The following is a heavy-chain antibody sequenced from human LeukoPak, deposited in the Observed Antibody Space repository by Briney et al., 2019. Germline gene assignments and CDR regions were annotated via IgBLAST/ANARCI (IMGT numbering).Heavy chain of an antibody. V-gene: IGHV4-31*03. CDR2: IYYSGST. Sequence: SETLSLTCTVSGGSISSGGYYWSWIRQPPGKGLEWIGYIYYSGSTYYNPSLKSRVTISVDTSKNQFPLKLSSVTAADTAVYYCAREATYCSSASCYVGWFDPWGQGTLVTVSS. CDR3: AREATYCSSASCYVGWFDP. D-gene: IGHD2-2*01. CDR1: GGSISSGGYY. J-gene: IGHJ5*02.